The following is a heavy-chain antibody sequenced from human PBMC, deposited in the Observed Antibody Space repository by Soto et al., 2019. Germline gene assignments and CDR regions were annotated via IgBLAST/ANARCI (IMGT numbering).Heavy chain of an antibody. D-gene: IGHD1-26*01. CDR3: ARDRGVGAGLSGTDYYYYGMDV. V-gene: IGHV3-72*01. CDR1: GFTFSDHY. J-gene: IGHJ6*02. CDR2: TRNKANSYTT. Sequence: EVQLVESGGGLVQPGGSLRLSCAASGFTFSDHYMEWVRQAPGKGLEWVGRTRNKANSYTTEYAASVKGRFTISRDDSKNSLYLQMNSLKIEDTAVYYCARDRGVGAGLSGTDYYYYGMDVWGQGTTVTVSS.